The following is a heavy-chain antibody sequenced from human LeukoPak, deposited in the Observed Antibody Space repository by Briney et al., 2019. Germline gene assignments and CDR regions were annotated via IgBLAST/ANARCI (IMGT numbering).Heavy chain of an antibody. CDR2: IYYSGST. V-gene: IGHV4-59*08. D-gene: IGHD5-18*01. CDR3: ARGTYSYGLYYFDY. J-gene: IGHJ4*02. CDR1: GGPISSYY. Sequence: PSETLSLTCTVSGGPISSYYWSWIRQPPGKGLEGIGYIYYSGSTNYNPSLKSRVTISVDTSRNQFSLKLSSVTAADTAVYYCARGTYSYGLYYFDYWGQGTLVTVSS.